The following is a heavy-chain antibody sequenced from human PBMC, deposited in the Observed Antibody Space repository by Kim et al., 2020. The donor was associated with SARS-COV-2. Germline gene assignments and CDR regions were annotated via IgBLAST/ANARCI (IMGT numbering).Heavy chain of an antibody. V-gene: IGHV3-48*02. J-gene: IGHJ3*02. CDR1: RLTFSTYT. D-gene: IGHD3-3*01. Sequence: GGSLRLSCAGSRLTFSTYTMNWVRQAPGRGLEWISYITIKSDTIHYADSVKGRFTVSRDNAKNSLYLQMNTVRDEDTAVYYCARVRDSAFDIWGQGTRV. CDR2: ITIKSDTI. CDR3: ARVRDSAFDI.